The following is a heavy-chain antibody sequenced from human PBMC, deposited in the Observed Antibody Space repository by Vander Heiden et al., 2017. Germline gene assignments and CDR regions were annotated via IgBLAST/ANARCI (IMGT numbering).Heavy chain of an antibody. V-gene: IGHV4-39*01. CDR2: IYYSGST. Sequence: QLQLQESGPGLVKPSETLSLTCTVSGGSISSSSYYWGWIRQPPGKGLEWIGSIYYSGSTYSNPSLKSRVTISVDTSKNQFSLKLSSVTAADTAVDYCARPRGSSGYVLNWFDPWGQGTLGTVAS. CDR3: ARPRGSSGYVLNWFDP. D-gene: IGHD3-22*01. J-gene: IGHJ5*02. CDR1: GGSISSSSYY.